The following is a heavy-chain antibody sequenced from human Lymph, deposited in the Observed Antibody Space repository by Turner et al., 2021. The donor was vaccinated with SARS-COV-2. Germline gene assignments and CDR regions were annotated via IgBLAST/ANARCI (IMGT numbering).Heavy chain of an antibody. CDR2: IHYSGST. D-gene: IGHD6-19*01. CDR3: ARHGFSGWYGGGMDV. Sequence: QVQLQESGAGLVKPWETLSLTCTVSGGSIRSYYWRWIRQPPGKGLEWIVYIHYSGSTNYNPSLKSRVTISVDTSKNQFSLKLNSVTAADTAVYYCARHGFSGWYGGGMDVWGQGTTVTRSS. CDR1: GGSIRSYY. J-gene: IGHJ6*02. V-gene: IGHV4-59*08.